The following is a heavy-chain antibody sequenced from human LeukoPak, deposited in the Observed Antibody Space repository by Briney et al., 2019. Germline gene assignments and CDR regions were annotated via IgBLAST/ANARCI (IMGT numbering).Heavy chain of an antibody. J-gene: IGHJ4*02. CDR2: MNPNSGNT. CDR3: ARVSGVVTARYYFDY. CDR1: GYTFTSYD. V-gene: IGHV1-8*03. Sequence: ASVKVSCKASGYTFTSYDINWVRQATGQGLEWMGWMNPNSGNTGYAQKFQGRVTITRNTSISTAYMELRSLRSDDTAVYYCARVSGVVTARYYFDYWGQGTLVTVSS. D-gene: IGHD2-21*02.